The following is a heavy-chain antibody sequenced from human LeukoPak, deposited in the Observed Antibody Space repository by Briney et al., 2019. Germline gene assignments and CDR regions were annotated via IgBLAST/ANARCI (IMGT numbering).Heavy chain of an antibody. CDR2: ISYDGSNK. CDR1: GFTFSSYG. D-gene: IGHD3-10*01. CDR3: ASSVGEKTLTHFDY. Sequence: GGSLRLSCAASGFTFSSYGMHWVRQAPGKGLEWVAVISYDGSNKYYADSVKGRFTISRDNSKNTLYLQMNSLRAEDTAVYYCASSVGEKTLTHFDYWGQGTLVTVSS. V-gene: IGHV3-30*03. J-gene: IGHJ4*02.